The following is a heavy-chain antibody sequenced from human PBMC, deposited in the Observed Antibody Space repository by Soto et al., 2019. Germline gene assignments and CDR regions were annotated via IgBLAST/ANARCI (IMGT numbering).Heavy chain of an antibody. D-gene: IGHD3-3*01. CDR1: GAVSASHTAA. CDR2: TYYRARWVT. CDR3: ARVGVARELDG. J-gene: IGHJ6*02. Sequence: PSLTHTGAVSGAVSASHTAAWQSIRTSPSRGLEWLGRTYYRARWVTNYAVSVKSRITINPDTSKNQFSLQLNSVTPEDTAVYYCARVGVARELDGWGPGITVT. V-gene: IGHV6-1*01.